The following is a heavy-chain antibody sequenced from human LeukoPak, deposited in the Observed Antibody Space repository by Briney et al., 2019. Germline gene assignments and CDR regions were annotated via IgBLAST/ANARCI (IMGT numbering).Heavy chain of an antibody. CDR3: ARGLSADYCTNGVCSHAFDI. CDR2: IYYSGST. V-gene: IGHV4-39*07. CDR1: GGSISSSSYY. Sequence: SETLSLTCTVSGGSISSSSYYWGWIRQPPGKGLEWIGSIYYSGSTYYNPSLKSRVTISVDTSKNQFSLKLSSVTAADTAVYYCARGLSADYCTNGVCSHAFDIWGQGTMVTVSS. J-gene: IGHJ3*02. D-gene: IGHD2-8*01.